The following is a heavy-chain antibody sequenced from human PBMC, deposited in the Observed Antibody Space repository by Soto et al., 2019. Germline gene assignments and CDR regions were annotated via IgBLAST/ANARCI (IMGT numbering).Heavy chain of an antibody. J-gene: IGHJ4*02. CDR3: AKALLQQLVDYFDY. D-gene: IGHD6-13*01. CDR1: GFTFSSYA. Sequence: SGGSLRLSCAASGFTFSSYAMSWVRQAPGKGLEWVSAISGSGGSTYYADSVKGRFTNSRDNSKNTLYLQMNSLRAEDTAVYYCAKALLQQLVDYFDYWGQGTLVTVSS. CDR2: ISGSGGST. V-gene: IGHV3-23*01.